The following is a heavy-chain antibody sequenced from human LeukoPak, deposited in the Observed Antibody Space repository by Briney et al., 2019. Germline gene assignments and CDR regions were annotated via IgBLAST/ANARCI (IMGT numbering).Heavy chain of an antibody. D-gene: IGHD3-3*01. Sequence: SETLSLTCTVSGGSISSSSYYWGWIRQPPGKGLEWIGSIYYSGSTYYNPSLKSRVTISVDTSKNQFSLKLSSVTAADTAVYYCARAGYYDFGYAFDIWGQGTMVTVSS. J-gene: IGHJ3*02. CDR2: IYYSGST. CDR1: GGSISSSSYY. CDR3: ARAGYYDFGYAFDI. V-gene: IGHV4-39*01.